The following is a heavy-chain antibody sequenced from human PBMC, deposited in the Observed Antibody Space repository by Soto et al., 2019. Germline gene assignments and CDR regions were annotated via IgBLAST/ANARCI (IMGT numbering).Heavy chain of an antibody. V-gene: IGHV4-59*01. D-gene: IGHD4-4*01. CDR1: GGSISSYY. CDR2: IYYSGST. CDR3: ARLTTVTWGSGVAVVPPYYYYYMDV. J-gene: IGHJ6*03. Sequence: GTLSLNCTDSGGSISSYYWSWIRQPPGKGLEWIGYIYYSGSTNYNPSLKSRVTISVDTSKNQFSLKLSSVTAADTAVYYCARLTTVTWGSGVAVVPPYYYYYMDVWGKGTTVTVSS.